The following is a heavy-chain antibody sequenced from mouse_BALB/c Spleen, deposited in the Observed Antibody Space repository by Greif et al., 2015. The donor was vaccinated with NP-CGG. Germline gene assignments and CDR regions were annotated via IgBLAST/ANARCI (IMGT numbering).Heavy chain of an antibody. CDR2: ISSGGSYT. J-gene: IGHJ3*01. CDR3: ANYRYDARFAY. D-gene: IGHD2-14*01. CDR1: GFTFSSYA. V-gene: IGHV5-9-4*01. Sequence: EVKLMESGGGLVKPGGSLKLSCAASGFTFSSYAMSWVRQSPEKRLEWVAEISSGGSYTYYPDTVTGRFTISRDNAKNTLYLEMSSLRSEDTAMYYCANYRYDARFAYWGQGTLVTVSA.